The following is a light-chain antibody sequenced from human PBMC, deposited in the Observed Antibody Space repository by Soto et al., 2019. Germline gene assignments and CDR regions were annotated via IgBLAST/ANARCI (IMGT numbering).Light chain of an antibody. V-gene: IGLV2-8*01. Sequence: QSALTQPPSASGSPGQSVTISCTGTSSDVGAYNYLSWYQQHPGKAPKLMIYEVSKRPSGVPDRFSGSKSDNTASLTVSGLQAEDEADYYCSSYAGSNNYVFGTGTKVTVL. CDR3: SSYAGSNNYV. J-gene: IGLJ1*01. CDR1: SSDVGAYNY. CDR2: EVS.